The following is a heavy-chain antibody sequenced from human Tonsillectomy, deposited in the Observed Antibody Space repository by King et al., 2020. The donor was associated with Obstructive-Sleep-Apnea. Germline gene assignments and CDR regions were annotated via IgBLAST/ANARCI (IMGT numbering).Heavy chain of an antibody. Sequence: VQLQQWGAGLLKPSETLSLICAVYGGSFSGYYWSWIRQSPGKGLEWIGEINHSGSTNYNPSLKSRVAISVDTSKNQFSLKLSSVTAADTAVYYCARGHVLMVYASFDYWGQGTMVTVSS. V-gene: IGHV4-34*01. CDR1: GGSFSGYY. CDR3: ARGHVLMVYASFDY. D-gene: IGHD2-8*01. CDR2: INHSGST. J-gene: IGHJ4*02.